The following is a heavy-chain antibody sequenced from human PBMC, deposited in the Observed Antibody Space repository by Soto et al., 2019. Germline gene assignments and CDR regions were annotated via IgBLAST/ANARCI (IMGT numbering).Heavy chain of an antibody. CDR2: IIPIFGTA. CDR3: ARAYYDSSGYLDY. D-gene: IGHD3-22*01. CDR1: GGTFSRYA. Sequence: SVKVSFKASGGTFSRYAISWLRQAPGQGLEWMGGIIPIFGTANYAQKFQGRVTITADESTSTAYMELSSLRSEDTAVYYCARAYYDSSGYLDYWGQEPWSPSPQ. V-gene: IGHV1-69*13. J-gene: IGHJ4*01.